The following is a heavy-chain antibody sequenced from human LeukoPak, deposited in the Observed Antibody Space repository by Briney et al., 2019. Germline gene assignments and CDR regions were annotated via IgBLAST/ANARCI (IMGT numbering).Heavy chain of an antibody. CDR1: GGSFSGYY. CDR3: ARGVELLTFDY. D-gene: IGHD1-7*01. V-gene: IGHV4-34*01. Sequence: PSETLSLTCAVYGGSFSGYYWSWIRQPPGKGLEWIGEINHSGSTNYNPPLKSRVTISVDTSKNQFSLKLSSVTAADTAVYYCARGVELLTFDYWGQGTLVTVSS. J-gene: IGHJ4*02. CDR2: INHSGST.